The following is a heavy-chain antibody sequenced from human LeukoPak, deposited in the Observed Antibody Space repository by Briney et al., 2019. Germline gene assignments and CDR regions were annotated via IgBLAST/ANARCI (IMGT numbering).Heavy chain of an antibody. D-gene: IGHD3-22*01. J-gene: IGHJ4*02. CDR2: IRYDGSNK. CDR3: ATHYYDSSGPFDY. CDR1: GFTFSSYG. V-gene: IGHV3-30*02. Sequence: GGSLRLSCAASGFTFSSYGMHWVRQAPGKGLEWVAFIRYDGSNKYYADSVKGRFTISRDNSKNTLYLQMNSLRAEDTAVYYCATHYYDSSGPFDYWGQGTLVTVSS.